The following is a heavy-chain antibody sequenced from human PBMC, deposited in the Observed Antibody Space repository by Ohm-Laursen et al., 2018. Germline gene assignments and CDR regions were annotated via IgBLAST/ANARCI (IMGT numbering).Heavy chain of an antibody. CDR3: ARGPFDY. Sequence: SDTLSLTWTVSGGSISSYYWSWIRQPPGKGLEWIGYIYYSGSTNYNPSLKSRVTISVDTSKNQFSLKLSSVTAADTAVYYCARGPFDYWGQGTLVIVSS. CDR2: IYYSGST. V-gene: IGHV4-59*07. J-gene: IGHJ4*02. CDR1: GGSISSYY.